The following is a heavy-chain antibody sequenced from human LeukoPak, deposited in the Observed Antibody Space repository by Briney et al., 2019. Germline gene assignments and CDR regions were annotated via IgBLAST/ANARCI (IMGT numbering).Heavy chain of an antibody. D-gene: IGHD3-22*01. V-gene: IGHV4-59*01. CDR3: ARANAHHYYDTTGYYAFEL. CDR2: MYYTGTT. J-gene: IGHJ3*01. Sequence: SETLSLTCTVPGGSISSYYWSWIRQPPGKGLEWIGYMYYTGTTNYNPSLKSRVTISLDTSKIQFSLKLSSVTAADTPVYFCARANAHHYYDTTGYYAFELWGQGTMVTVSS. CDR1: GGSISSYY.